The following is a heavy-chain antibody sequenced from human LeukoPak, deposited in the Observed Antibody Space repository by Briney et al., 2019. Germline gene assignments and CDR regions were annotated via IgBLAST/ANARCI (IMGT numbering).Heavy chain of an antibody. Sequence: GGSLRLSCAASGFTFSSYWMHWVRQAPGKGLEWVSAISGSGGSTYYADSVKGRFTISRDNSKNTLYLQMNSLRAEDTAVYYCAKDDDFWSGYLRFDPWGQGTLVTVSS. CDR1: GFTFSSYW. CDR2: ISGSGGST. D-gene: IGHD3-3*01. CDR3: AKDDDFWSGYLRFDP. J-gene: IGHJ5*02. V-gene: IGHV3-23*01.